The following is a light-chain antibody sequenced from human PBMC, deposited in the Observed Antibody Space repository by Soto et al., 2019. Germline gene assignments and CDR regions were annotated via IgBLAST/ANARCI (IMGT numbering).Light chain of an antibody. CDR3: QQYFRFRA. V-gene: IGKV1-5*03. Sequence: DIQMTQSPSTLSASVGDTVIITCRASQTINTWLAWHQQKPGKAPKLLISKGSSLERGVPSRFSGSGSGTEFPLTISSLQPDDIATYYYQQYFRFRAFGQGTKVEIK. CDR1: QTINTW. J-gene: IGKJ1*01. CDR2: KGS.